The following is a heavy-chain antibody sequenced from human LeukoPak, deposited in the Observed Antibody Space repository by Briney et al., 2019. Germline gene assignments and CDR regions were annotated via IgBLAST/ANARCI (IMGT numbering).Heavy chain of an antibody. D-gene: IGHD5-12*01. CDR3: ASTSGYDFWDMGY. J-gene: IGHJ4*02. CDR2: ISDDGRS. V-gene: IGHV3-30*04. CDR1: GFAFSKYA. Sequence: PGRSLRLSCAASGFAFSKYAMHWVRQAPGKGLEWVTIISDDGRSNYADSVEGRFTISRDNSKNTLYLRMSSLRAEDTTVYYCASTSGYDFWDMGYWGQGTLVTVSS.